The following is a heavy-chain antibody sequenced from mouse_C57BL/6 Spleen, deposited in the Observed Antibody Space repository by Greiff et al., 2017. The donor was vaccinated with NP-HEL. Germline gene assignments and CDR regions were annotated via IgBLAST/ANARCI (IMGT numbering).Heavy chain of an antibody. V-gene: IGHV5-6*01. J-gene: IGHJ1*03. Sequence: EVQGVESGGDLVKPGGSLKLSCAASGFTFSSYGMSWVRQTPDKRLEWVATISSGGSYTYYPDSVKGRFTISRDNAKNTLYLQMSSLKSEDTAMYYCARHAPDPRGYVDVWGTGTTVTVSS. CDR3: ARHAPDPRGYVDV. CDR2: ISSGGSYT. CDR1: GFTFSSYG.